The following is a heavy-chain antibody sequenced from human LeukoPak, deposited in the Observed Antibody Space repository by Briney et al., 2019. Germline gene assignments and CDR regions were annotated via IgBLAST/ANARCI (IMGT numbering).Heavy chain of an antibody. D-gene: IGHD2-2*02. CDR2: IYYSGST. J-gene: IGHJ4*02. V-gene: IGHV4-59*08. CDR3: ASYCSSTSCYTGFDY. CDR1: GGSISSYY. Sequence: SETLSLTCTVSGGSISSYYWSWIRQPPGKGLEWIGYIYYSGSTYYNPSVKSRVTISVDTSKNQFSLKLSSVTAADTAVYYCASYCSSTSCYTGFDYWGQGTLVTVSS.